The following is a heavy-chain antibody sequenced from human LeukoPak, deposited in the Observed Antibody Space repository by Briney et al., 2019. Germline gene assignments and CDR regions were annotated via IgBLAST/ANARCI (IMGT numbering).Heavy chain of an antibody. V-gene: IGHV3-21*01. Sequence: GGSLRLSCAASGFTFSSYAMHWVRQAPGKGLEWVSSISSSSIYVYYADSVKGRFTISRDNAKNSLYLQMNSLRAEDTAVYYCARLSPVRGVIIDAFDIWGQGTMVTVSS. J-gene: IGHJ3*02. CDR2: ISSSSIYV. CDR3: ARLSPVRGVIIDAFDI. CDR1: GFTFSSYA. D-gene: IGHD3-10*01.